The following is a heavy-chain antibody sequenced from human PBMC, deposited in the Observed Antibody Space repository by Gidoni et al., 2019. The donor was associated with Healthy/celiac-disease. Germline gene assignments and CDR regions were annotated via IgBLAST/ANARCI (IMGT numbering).Heavy chain of an antibody. CDR3: TRDPQWELNYYFDY. J-gene: IGHJ4*02. CDR2: SRRKAYGGTK. CDR1: GFPFGAYA. D-gene: IGHD1-26*01. Sequence: EVQLVESGGGLVKPGRSLRLSCTASGFPFGAYAMRWFRKAPGNGLECVGFSRRKAYGGTKEYAASLKGRVTIARDDSKSIAYLQMNSLKTEDTAVYYCTRDPQWELNYYFDYWGQGTLVTVSS. V-gene: IGHV3-49*05.